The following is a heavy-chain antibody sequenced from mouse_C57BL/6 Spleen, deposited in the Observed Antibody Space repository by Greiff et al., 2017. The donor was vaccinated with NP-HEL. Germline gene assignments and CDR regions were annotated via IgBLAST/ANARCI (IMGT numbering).Heavy chain of an antibody. D-gene: IGHD4-1*01. CDR3: ARSPWDGDWYFDV. V-gene: IGHV1-53*01. CDR2: INPSNGGT. J-gene: IGHJ1*03. Sequence: VQLQQPGTELVKPGASVKLSCKASGYTFTSYWMHWVKQRPGQGLEWIGNINPSNGGTNYNEKFKSKATLTVDKSSSTAYMQLSSLTSEDSAVYYCARSPWDGDWYFDVWGTGTTVTVSS. CDR1: GYTFTSYW.